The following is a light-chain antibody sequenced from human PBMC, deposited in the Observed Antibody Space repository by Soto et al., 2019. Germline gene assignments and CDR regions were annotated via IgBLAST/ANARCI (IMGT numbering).Light chain of an antibody. CDR2: GNS. J-gene: IGLJ1*01. CDR1: SSNIGAGYD. Sequence: QSVLTQPPSVSGAPGQRVTISCTGSSSNIGAGYDVHWYQQLPGTAPKLLIYGNSNRPSGVPDRFSGSKSGTSASLTISGLQAEDEADYYCSSYTINSPYVFGTGTKVTVL. V-gene: IGLV1-40*01. CDR3: SSYTINSPYV.